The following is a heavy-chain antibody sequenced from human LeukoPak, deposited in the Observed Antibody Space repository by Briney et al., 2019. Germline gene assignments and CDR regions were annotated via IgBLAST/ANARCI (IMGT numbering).Heavy chain of an antibody. CDR1: GFTFSSYA. V-gene: IGHV3-23*01. J-gene: IGHJ4*02. CDR3: AKFEEMATINPFDY. CDR2: ISGSAGST. Sequence: PGGSLRLSCAASGFTFSSYAVSWVRQAPGKGLEWVSAISGSAGSTYYADSVKGRFTISRDNSKDTVYLQMNSLRAEDTAVYYCAKFEEMATINPFDYWGQGTLVTVSS. D-gene: IGHD5-24*01.